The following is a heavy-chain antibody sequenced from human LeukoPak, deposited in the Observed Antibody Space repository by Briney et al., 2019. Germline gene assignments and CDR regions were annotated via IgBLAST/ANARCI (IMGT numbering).Heavy chain of an antibody. CDR1: GFTFNNYP. V-gene: IGHV3-23*01. J-gene: IGHJ4*02. D-gene: IGHD1-26*01. CDR3: ARDRATSGSYLDY. CDR2: ITGGADST. Sequence: GGSLRLSCAGSGFTFNNYPISWVRQTPGKGLEWVSAITGGADSTYYADSVKGRFTISRDNSKNTLYLQMNSLRAEDTAVYYCARDRATSGSYLDYWGQGTLVTVSS.